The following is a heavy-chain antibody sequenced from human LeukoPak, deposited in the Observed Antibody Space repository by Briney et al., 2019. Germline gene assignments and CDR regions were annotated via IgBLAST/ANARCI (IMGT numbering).Heavy chain of an antibody. Sequence: GGSLRLSCAASGFTFDDYAMHWVRQAPGKGLEWVSGINWNSNNIDYADSVKGRFTISRDNAKSSLYLQMNSLRAEDTALYYCAKASSSYYSAILDWGQGTLVTVSS. V-gene: IGHV3-9*01. CDR3: AKASSSYYSAILD. J-gene: IGHJ4*02. CDR1: GFTFDDYA. D-gene: IGHD3-22*01. CDR2: INWNSNNI.